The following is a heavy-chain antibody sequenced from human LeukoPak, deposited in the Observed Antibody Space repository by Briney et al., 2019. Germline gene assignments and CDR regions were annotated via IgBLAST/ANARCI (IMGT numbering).Heavy chain of an antibody. CDR2: ISSSGSTI. D-gene: IGHD2-2*01. J-gene: IGHJ6*02. CDR1: GFTFNNFA. Sequence: GGSLRLSCAASGFTFNNFAMSWVRQAPEKGLEWVSYISSSGSTIYYADSVKGRFTISRDNAKNSLYLQMNSLRAEDTAVYYCARDRTPYCSSTSCFSYYYYGMDVWGQGTTVTVSS. V-gene: IGHV3-11*01. CDR3: ARDRTPYCSSTSCFSYYYYGMDV.